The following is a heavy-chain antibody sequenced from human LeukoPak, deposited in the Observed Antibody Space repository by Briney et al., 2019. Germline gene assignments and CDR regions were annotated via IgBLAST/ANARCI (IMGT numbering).Heavy chain of an antibody. CDR1: GFTFSSYS. D-gene: IGHD6-19*01. J-gene: IGHJ4*02. Sequence: PGGSLRLSCAASGFTFSSYSMNWVRQAPGKGLEWVSAISGSGGSTYYADSVKGRFTISRDNSKNTLYLQMNSLRAEDTAVYYCAKPPPLYSSGWTPFDYWGQGTLVTVSS. V-gene: IGHV3-23*01. CDR2: ISGSGGST. CDR3: AKPPPLYSSGWTPFDY.